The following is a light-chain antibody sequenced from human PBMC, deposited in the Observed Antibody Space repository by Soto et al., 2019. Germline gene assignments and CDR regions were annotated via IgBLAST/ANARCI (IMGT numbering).Light chain of an antibody. V-gene: IGLV1-51*02. J-gene: IGLJ1*01. CDR3: ATWDSSLSAAL. CDR1: NSNTGNNY. CDR2: END. Sequence: SDLKQPPPVSSAPGQKVTISRSWNNSNTGNNYVSWYQQLPGTAPKLLIYENDKRPSGIPDRFSGSKSGTSATLGITGLQTGDEADYYCATWDSSLSAALFGTGTKATVL.